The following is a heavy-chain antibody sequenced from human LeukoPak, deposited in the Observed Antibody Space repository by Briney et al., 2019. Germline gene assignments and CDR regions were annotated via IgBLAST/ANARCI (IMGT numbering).Heavy chain of an antibody. J-gene: IGHJ4*02. CDR2: IHYSGTT. CDR1: GGSISSRSYY. CDR3: ATGTSLYSSGWYPLDY. Sequence: PSETLSLTCTVSGGSISSRSYYWGWIRQPPGKGLEWIGSIHYSGTTYYNPSLNSRVSISVDTSKKQFSLTLSSVTAADTALYYCATGTSLYSSGWYPLDYWGQGTLVTVSS. V-gene: IGHV4-39*07. D-gene: IGHD6-19*01.